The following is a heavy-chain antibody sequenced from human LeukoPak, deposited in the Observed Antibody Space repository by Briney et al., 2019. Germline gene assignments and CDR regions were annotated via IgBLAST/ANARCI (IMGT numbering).Heavy chain of an antibody. J-gene: IGHJ5*02. CDR1: GFTLSSAW. CDR3: AKYCISADCYANWFGP. V-gene: IGHV3-15*01. Sequence: GGSLRLSCAGSGFTLSSAWMTWVRQAPGKGLEWVGLSKSKTDGGTTDYAAPVKGRFTISRDDSKNTLYLQMNSLKTEDTAVYYCAKYCISADCYANWFGPWGRGILVTVSS. CDR2: SKSKTDGGTT. D-gene: IGHD2-2*01.